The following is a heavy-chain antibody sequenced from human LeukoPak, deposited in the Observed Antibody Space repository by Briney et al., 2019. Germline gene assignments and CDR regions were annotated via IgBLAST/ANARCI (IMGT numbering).Heavy chain of an antibody. CDR2: IYYSGST. CDR1: GGSISSYY. V-gene: IGHV4-59*01. Sequence: ASETLSLTCTVSGGSISSYYWSWIRQPPGKGLEWIGYIYYSGSTNYNPYLKSRVTISVDTSKNQFSLKLRSVTAADTAVYYCARERGDSSGSFDYWGQGTLVTVSS. CDR3: ARERGDSSGSFDY. D-gene: IGHD3-22*01. J-gene: IGHJ4*02.